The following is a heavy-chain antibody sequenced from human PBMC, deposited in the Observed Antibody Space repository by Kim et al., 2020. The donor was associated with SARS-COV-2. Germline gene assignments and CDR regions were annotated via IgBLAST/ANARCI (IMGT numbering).Heavy chain of an antibody. Sequence: SETLSLTCAVYGGSFSGYYWSWIRQPPGKGLEWIGEINHSGSTNYNPSLKSRVTISVDTSKNQFSLKLSSVTAADTAVYYCARVERVKVVVAATGNYYYMDVWGKGTTVTVSS. CDR3: ARVERVKVVVAATGNYYYMDV. V-gene: IGHV4-34*01. D-gene: IGHD2-15*01. J-gene: IGHJ6*03. CDR1: GGSFSGYY. CDR2: INHSGST.